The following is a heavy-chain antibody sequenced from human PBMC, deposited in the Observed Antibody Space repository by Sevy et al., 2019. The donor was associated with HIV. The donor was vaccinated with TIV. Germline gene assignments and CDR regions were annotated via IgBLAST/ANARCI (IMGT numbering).Heavy chain of an antibody. J-gene: IGHJ5*02. CDR1: GFTFSTYA. CDR2: ISGSGISI. V-gene: IGHV3-23*01. D-gene: IGHD6-19*01. CDR3: AKELPGYQYDSSGNLDT. Sequence: QAGGSLRLSCAASGFTFSTYAMSWVRQAPGKGLEWVSGISGSGISIYYAGSVKGRFTISRDNSKNTLILQMNSLRAEDTAIYYCAKELPGYQYDSSGNLDTWGQGRLVTVSS.